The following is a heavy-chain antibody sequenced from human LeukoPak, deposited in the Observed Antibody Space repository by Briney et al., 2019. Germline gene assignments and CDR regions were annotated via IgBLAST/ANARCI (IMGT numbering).Heavy chain of an antibody. Sequence: GGSLRLSCAASGFTFSSYGMHWVRQAPGKGLEWVSAISGSGGSTYYADSVKGRFTISRDNSKNTLYLQMNSLRAEDAAVYYCAKASLLWDYVLGYWGQGTLVTVSS. D-gene: IGHD3-16*01. CDR3: AKASLLWDYVLGY. V-gene: IGHV3-23*01. CDR1: GFTFSSYG. J-gene: IGHJ4*02. CDR2: ISGSGGST.